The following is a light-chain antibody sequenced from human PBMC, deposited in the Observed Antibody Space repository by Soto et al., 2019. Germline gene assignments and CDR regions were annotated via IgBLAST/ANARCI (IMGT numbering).Light chain of an antibody. Sequence: VMTQSPATLSVSPGERATLSCRASQNLRSSLAWYQQKPGQAPRLLIYGASTRATGIPARFSGSGSGTEFTLTISSLQSEDFAVYFCRQYNIWPKTFGQGTKVDIK. J-gene: IGKJ1*01. V-gene: IGKV3-15*01. CDR2: GAS. CDR1: QNLRSS. CDR3: RQYNIWPKT.